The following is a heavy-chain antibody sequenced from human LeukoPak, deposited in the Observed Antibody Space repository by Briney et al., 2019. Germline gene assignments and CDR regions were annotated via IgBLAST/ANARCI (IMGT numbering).Heavy chain of an antibody. CDR1: GFTFSNPW. V-gene: IGHV3-15*01. Sequence: PGGSLRFSCAASGFTFSNPWVSWVRQAPGKGLEWVGRIRSKTDGGTADYAAPVKDRIIISRDDSKNTLYLQMNSLKNEDTAVYYCTTGTYWGQGTLVTVSS. J-gene: IGHJ4*02. CDR3: TTGTY. CDR2: IRSKTDGGTA.